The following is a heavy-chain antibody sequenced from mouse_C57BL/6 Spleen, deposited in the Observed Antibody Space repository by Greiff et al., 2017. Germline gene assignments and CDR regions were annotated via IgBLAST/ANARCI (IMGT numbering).Heavy chain of an antibody. CDR2: IYPGDGDT. CDR1: GYAFSSYW. D-gene: IGHD4-1*01. J-gene: IGHJ3*01. CDR3: ARGWDEGAWFAY. V-gene: IGHV1-80*01. Sequence: VHLVESGAELVKPGASVKISCKASGYAFSSYWMNWVEQRPGKGLEWIGQIYPGDGDTNYNGKFKGKATRTADKSSSTAYMHLSSLTSEDSAVYFCARGWDEGAWFAYWGQGTLVTVSA.